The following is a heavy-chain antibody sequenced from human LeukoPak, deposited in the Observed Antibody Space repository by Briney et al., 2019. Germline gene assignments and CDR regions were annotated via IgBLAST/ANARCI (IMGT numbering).Heavy chain of an antibody. CDR3: ARGSGGNSNFDY. CDR1: GGSISSGNNF. CDR2: ISISGST. V-gene: IGHV4-61*02. J-gene: IGHJ4*02. Sequence: PSQTLSLTCTVSGGSISSGNNFWTWIRRPAGKGLEWIGRISISGSTNYNPSLRSRVTISVDTSKNQFSLSLRSVTAADTAVFYCARGSGGNSNFDYWGQGTLVTVSS. D-gene: IGHD1-7*01.